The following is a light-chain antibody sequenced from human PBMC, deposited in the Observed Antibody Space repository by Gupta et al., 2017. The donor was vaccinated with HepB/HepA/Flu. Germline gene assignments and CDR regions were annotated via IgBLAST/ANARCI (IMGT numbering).Light chain of an antibody. CDR3: QQANSFPHT. CDR1: QDITGW. Sequence: DILMTQAPSSVSASVGDTVTITCRASQDITGWLAWYQQSPGSAPKILIYAASNLISGVPSRFSGSGVGTAFTLTITSLQPEDFATYYCQQANSFPHTFGGGTKVEIK. V-gene: IGKV1-12*01. J-gene: IGKJ4*01. CDR2: AAS.